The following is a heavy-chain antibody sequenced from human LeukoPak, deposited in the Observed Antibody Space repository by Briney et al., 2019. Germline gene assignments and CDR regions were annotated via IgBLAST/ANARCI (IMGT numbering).Heavy chain of an antibody. CDR2: INPNRGGT. Sequence: ASVKVSCKASGYTFTGYYMHWVRQAPGQGLEWMGWINPNRGGTNYAQKFQGRVTMTRDTSISTAYMELSRLRSDDTAVYYCARIAQRILYGDYVVDYWGQGTLVTVSS. V-gene: IGHV1-2*02. D-gene: IGHD4-17*01. J-gene: IGHJ4*02. CDR1: GYTFTGYY. CDR3: ARIAQRILYGDYVVDY.